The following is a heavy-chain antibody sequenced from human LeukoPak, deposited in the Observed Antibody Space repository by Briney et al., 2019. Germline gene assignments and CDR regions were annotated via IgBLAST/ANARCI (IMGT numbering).Heavy chain of an antibody. CDR1: GFTFSSYW. J-gene: IGHJ4*02. D-gene: IGHD3-16*02. V-gene: IGHV3-7*01. CDR3: ARDGDQSLWSPEYYFGY. Sequence: PGGTLRLSGAASGFTFSSYWMSWVRQAHGKGLEWVANIKQDGSGKYYVDSVKGRFTICRDKAKDSLYLQMNSLSASDPAAYNCARDGDQSLWSPEYYFGYWGQGTLVTVSS. CDR2: IKQDGSGK.